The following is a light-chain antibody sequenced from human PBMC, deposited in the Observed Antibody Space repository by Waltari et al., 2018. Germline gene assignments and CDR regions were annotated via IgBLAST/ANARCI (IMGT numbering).Light chain of an antibody. CDR3: QQYDNWPPT. CDR2: GAS. J-gene: IGKJ4*01. Sequence: EVVMTQSPAMASVSPGERAALFCRASQSVKSNVAWYQQKPGQAPRLLLYGASTRATGFPVMFSGSGSGTEFTLTISSLQSEDFAVYYCQQYDNWPPTFGGGAKVEIK. CDR1: QSVKSN. V-gene: IGKV3-15*01.